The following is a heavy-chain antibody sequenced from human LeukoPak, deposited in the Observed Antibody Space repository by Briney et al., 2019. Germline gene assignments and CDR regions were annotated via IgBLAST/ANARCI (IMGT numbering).Heavy chain of an antibody. J-gene: IGHJ4*02. V-gene: IGHV4-30-4*01. Sequence: SETLSLTCTVSGGSISSGDYYWSWIRQPPGKGLEWIGYIYYSGSTYYNPSLKSRVTISVDTSKNQFSLKLSSVTAADTAVYYCARTGPATTVSFDYWGQGTLVTASS. CDR1: GGSISSGDYY. CDR2: IYYSGST. CDR3: ARTGPATTVSFDY. D-gene: IGHD4-17*01.